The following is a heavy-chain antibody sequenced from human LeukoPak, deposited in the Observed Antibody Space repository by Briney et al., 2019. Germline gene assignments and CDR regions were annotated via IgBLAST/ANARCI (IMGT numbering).Heavy chain of an antibody. D-gene: IGHD1/OR15-1a*01. V-gene: IGHV5-51*01. J-gene: IGHJ4*02. CDR3: ATSESQTKSDY. CDR1: GYSFTTYW. Sequence: GESLKISCKGSGYSFTTYWIGWVRQMPGKGLEWMGIIFPGDSETTYSPSFQGQVTISADKSINTAYLQWSSLKASDTAMYYCATSESQTKSDYWGQGTLVTVSS. CDR2: IFPGDSET.